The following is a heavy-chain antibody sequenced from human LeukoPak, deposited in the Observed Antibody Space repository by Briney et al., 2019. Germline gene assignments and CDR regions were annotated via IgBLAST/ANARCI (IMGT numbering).Heavy chain of an antibody. CDR3: TRHGSSGWSIGIDY. CDR1: GFTFSGSA. Sequence: GGSLRLSCAASGFTFSGSAMHWVRQASGKGLEWVGRIRSKANSYATAYAASVKGRFTISRDDSKNTAYLQMNSLKAEDTAVYYCTRHGSSGWSIGIDYWGQGTLVTVSS. CDR2: IRSKANSYAT. D-gene: IGHD6-19*01. J-gene: IGHJ4*02. V-gene: IGHV3-73*01.